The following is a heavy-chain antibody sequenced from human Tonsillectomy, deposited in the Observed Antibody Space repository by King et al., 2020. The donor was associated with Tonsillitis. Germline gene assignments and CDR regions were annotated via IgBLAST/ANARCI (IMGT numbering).Heavy chain of an antibody. Sequence: QLQESGPGLVKPSQTLSLTCTVSGGSISSGDYYWSWIRQHPGKGLEWIGYIYYSGSTYYNPSLKSRVTISVDTSKNQFSLKLSSVTAADTAVYYCAGGQYHLLNYYYYYCGMDVWGQGTTVTVSS. D-gene: IGHD2-2*01. CDR2: IYYSGST. V-gene: IGHV4-31*03. CDR1: GGSISSGDYY. J-gene: IGHJ6*02. CDR3: AGGQYHLLNYYYYYCGMDV.